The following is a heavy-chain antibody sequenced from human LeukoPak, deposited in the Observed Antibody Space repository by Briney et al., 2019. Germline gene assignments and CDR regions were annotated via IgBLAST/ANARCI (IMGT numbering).Heavy chain of an antibody. CDR2: IFYSGST. CDR3: ARAQREGYDHGWFDA. J-gene: IGHJ5*02. CDR1: SGSITSGTYY. Sequence: PSETLSLTCTVSSGSITSGTYYWNWVRQHPGKGLEWLGYIFYSGSTNYNPSVSSRITISVDTSERQISLSLRSVTAADTAVYYCARAQREGYDHGWFDAWGQGTLVTVSS. V-gene: IGHV4-31*03. D-gene: IGHD5-12*01.